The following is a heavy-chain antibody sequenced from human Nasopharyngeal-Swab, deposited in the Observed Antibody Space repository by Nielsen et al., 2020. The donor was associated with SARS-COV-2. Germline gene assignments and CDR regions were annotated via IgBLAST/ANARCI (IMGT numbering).Heavy chain of an antibody. Sequence: GGSLRLSCAASGITFSDSAIHWVRQASGEGLEWVARIRSKGNNYATAYSASVKGRFIIFRDDPTNTAYLQMNSLKTEDTAMYYCTRCGGGCYSGRDYWGQGTLVTVSS. V-gene: IGHV3-73*01. CDR3: TRCGGGCYSGRDY. CDR1: GITFSDSA. J-gene: IGHJ4*02. D-gene: IGHD2-15*01. CDR2: IRSKGNNYAT.